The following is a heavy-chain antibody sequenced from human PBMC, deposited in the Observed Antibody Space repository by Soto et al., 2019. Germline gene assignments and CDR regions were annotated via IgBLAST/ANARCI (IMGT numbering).Heavy chain of an antibody. CDR3: ARLADWNYVRSFDY. J-gene: IGHJ4*02. Sequence: QVQLVQSGAEVKKPGSSVKVSCKASGGTFSSYAISWVRQAPGQGLEWMGGIIPIFGTANYAKKFQGRVTITADKTTSTAYMELSSLRSEDTAVYYCARLADWNYVRSFDYWGQGTLVTVSS. CDR1: GGTFSSYA. V-gene: IGHV1-69*06. D-gene: IGHD1-7*01. CDR2: IIPIFGTA.